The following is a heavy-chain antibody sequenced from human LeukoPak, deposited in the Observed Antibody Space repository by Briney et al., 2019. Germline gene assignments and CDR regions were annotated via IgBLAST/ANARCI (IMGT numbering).Heavy chain of an antibody. J-gene: IGHJ4*02. Sequence: GGPLRLSCAASGFTFRNFGMHWVRQAPCKGLEWVGYTSSDARNIKYADSVKGRFTVSRDNSKTKLYLQMNGLSGDDTAVYYCAKDGALSYTDWGQGTLVIVSS. D-gene: IGHD4/OR15-4a*01. CDR3: AKDGALSYTD. V-gene: IGHV3-30*02. CDR1: GFTFRNFG. CDR2: TSSDARNI.